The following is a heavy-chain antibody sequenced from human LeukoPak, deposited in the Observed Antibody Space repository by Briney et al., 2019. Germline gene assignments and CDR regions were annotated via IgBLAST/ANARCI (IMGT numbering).Heavy chain of an antibody. CDR1: GYTFTGYY. Sequence: ASVKVSCKASGYTFTGYYMHWVRQAPGQGLEWMGWINPNSGGTNYAQKFQGRVTMTRDTSISTAYMELSRLRSDDTAVYYCAKDRSPPRSNYHSGDNYFDYWGQGTLVTVSS. J-gene: IGHJ4*02. CDR2: INPNSGGT. V-gene: IGHV1-2*02. D-gene: IGHD4-11*01. CDR3: AKDRSPPRSNYHSGDNYFDY.